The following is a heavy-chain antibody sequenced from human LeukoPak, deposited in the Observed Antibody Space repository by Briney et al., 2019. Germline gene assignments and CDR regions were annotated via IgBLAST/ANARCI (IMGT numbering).Heavy chain of an antibody. Sequence: ASVKASCKASGYTFTGYYMHWVRQAPGQGLEWMGWINPNSGGTNYAQKFQGRVTMTRDTSISTAYMELSRLRSDDTAVYYCARATSTAATDGRDSYWGQGTLVTVSS. CDR2: INPNSGGT. CDR1: GYTFTGYY. D-gene: IGHD2-15*01. J-gene: IGHJ4*02. V-gene: IGHV1-2*02. CDR3: ARATSTAATDGRDSY.